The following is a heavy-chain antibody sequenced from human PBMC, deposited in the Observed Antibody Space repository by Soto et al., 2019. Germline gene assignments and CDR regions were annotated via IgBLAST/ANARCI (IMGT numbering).Heavy chain of an antibody. CDR1: GFTFSSYA. Sequence: EVQLLESGGGVVQPGESLRLSCAASGFTFSSYAMSWVRQAPGKGLEWVSVISGSDDSTYYADSVKGRFTISRDNSKNTLYLQMNSLRAEDTAVYYCAKRSSSSTFDYWGQGTLVTVCS. CDR3: AKRSSSSTFDY. J-gene: IGHJ4*02. CDR2: ISGSDDST. V-gene: IGHV3-23*01. D-gene: IGHD6-6*01.